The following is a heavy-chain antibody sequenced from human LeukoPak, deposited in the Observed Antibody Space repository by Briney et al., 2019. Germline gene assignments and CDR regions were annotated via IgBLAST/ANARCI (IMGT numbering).Heavy chain of an antibody. V-gene: IGHV1-18*01. D-gene: IGHD6-19*01. Sequence: ASVKVSCKASGYTFTSYGISWVRQAPGQGLEGMGWISAYNGNTNYPQKLRGRVTMTTDTSTSTAYMELRSLRSDDTSVYYCARHSSGWTFFDYCGQATLVTVSS. CDR3: ARHSSGWTFFDY. CDR1: GYTFTSYG. CDR2: ISAYNGNT. J-gene: IGHJ4*02.